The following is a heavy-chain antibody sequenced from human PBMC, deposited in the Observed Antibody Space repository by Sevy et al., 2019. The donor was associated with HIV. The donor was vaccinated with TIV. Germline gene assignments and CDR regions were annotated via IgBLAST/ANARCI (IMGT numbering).Heavy chain of an antibody. CDR2: INPDSGGP. Sequence: ASVKVSCKASGYTFTGYYMHWMRQAPGQGLGWMGWINPDSGGPTYAPKFQGRVTLTRDTSISTAYMDRSRLKSDDTAVYYCVRDDRDGYFDYWGQGTLVTVSS. CDR3: VRDDRDGYFDY. J-gene: IGHJ4*02. V-gene: IGHV1-2*02. CDR1: GYTFTGYY.